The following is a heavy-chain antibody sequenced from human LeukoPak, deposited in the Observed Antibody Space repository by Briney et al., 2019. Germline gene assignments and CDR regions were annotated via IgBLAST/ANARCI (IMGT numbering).Heavy chain of an antibody. CDR1: GYSFTSNW. J-gene: IGHJ6*02. Sequence: GESLKISCKGSGYSFTSNWIGWVRQMPGKGLEWMGIIYPGDSDTRYSPSFQGQVTISADKSISTAYLQWSSLKASGTAMYYCARQIREHYYYYGMDVWGQGTTVTVSS. CDR3: ARQIREHYYYYGMDV. V-gene: IGHV5-51*01. CDR2: IYPGDSDT. D-gene: IGHD3-3*01.